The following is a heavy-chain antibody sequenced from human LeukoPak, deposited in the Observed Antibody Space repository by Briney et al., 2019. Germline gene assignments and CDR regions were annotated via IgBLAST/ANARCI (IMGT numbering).Heavy chain of an antibody. D-gene: IGHD3-10*01. CDR2: NTTSGKIL. Sequence: PGGSLRLSCAASGFTFSENHMSWIRQAPGKGLECLAYNTTSGKILTYGDSVKGRFTISRDNAKNSLYLQMNSLRAEDTALYYCARDRRVWFGELAYDYWGQGTLVTVSS. CDR3: ARDRRVWFGELAYDY. CDR1: GFTFSENH. V-gene: IGHV3-11*01. J-gene: IGHJ4*02.